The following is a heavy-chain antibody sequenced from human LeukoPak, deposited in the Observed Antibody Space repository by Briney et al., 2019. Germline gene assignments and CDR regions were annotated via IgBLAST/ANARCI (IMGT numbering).Heavy chain of an antibody. CDR2: IHHRGSA. Sequence: SETLSPTCNVSGYSISSGYYWGWIRQPPGKGLEWIGTIHHRGSAYYNPSLKSRVTLSVDASKNQFSLNLTSLTAADTAVYYCAKDQGGRHDWGQGKLVIVSS. CDR3: AKDQGGRHD. J-gene: IGHJ4*02. CDR1: GYSISSGYY. V-gene: IGHV4-38-2*02.